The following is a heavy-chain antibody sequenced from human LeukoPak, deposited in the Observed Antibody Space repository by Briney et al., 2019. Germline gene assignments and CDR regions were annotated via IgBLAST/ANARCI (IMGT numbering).Heavy chain of an antibody. J-gene: IGHJ4*02. CDR1: GGTFSSYA. V-gene: IGHV1-69*06. D-gene: IGHD3-10*01. CDR2: IIPIFGTA. CDR3: ARGGLWFGESHFDY. Sequence: ASVKVSCKASGGTFSSYAISWVRQAPGQGLEWMGGIIPIFGTANYAQKFQGRVTITVDKSTSTAYMELRSLRSDDTAVYYCARGGLWFGESHFDYWGQGTLVTVSS.